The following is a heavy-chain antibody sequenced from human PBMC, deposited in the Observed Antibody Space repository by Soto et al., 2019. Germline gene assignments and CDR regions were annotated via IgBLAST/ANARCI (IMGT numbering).Heavy chain of an antibody. CDR3: ERVHNFFEYSSPTHAYHFDY. CDR1: GYTFTDYY. Sequence: QVQLVQSGAEVKNPGASVKVSCRTSGYTFTDYYLHWVRQAPGQGLEWRGWINPQSGGTNYAQRFRDWVTLTRDSSISTAYRELSRLKSDSTAVYYCERVHNFFEYSSPTHAYHFDYWGQGTLVTVSS. J-gene: IGHJ4*02. V-gene: IGHV1-2*04. D-gene: IGHD6-6*01. CDR2: INPQSGGT.